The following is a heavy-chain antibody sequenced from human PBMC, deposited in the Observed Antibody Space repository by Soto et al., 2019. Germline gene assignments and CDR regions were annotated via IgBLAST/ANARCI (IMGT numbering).Heavy chain of an antibody. D-gene: IGHD2-2*01. CDR2: ISAYNGNT. Sequence: ASVKVSCKSSGYTFTSYCMSWVRRAPGQGLEWMGWISAYNGNTNYAQKLQGRVTMTTDTSTSTAYMELRSLRSDDTAVYYCARAIVVVPAAVYYGMDVWGQGTTVTVSS. CDR3: ARAIVVVPAAVYYGMDV. V-gene: IGHV1-18*01. CDR1: GYTFTSYC. J-gene: IGHJ6*02.